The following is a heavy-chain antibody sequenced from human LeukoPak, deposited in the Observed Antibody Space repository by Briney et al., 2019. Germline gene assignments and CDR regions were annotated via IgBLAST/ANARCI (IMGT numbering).Heavy chain of an antibody. Sequence: GALRLSCAASGFTFSSYSMNWVRQAPGKGLEWVSHITASGTAMFYADSVKGRFTISRDNAKNSLYLQMNSLRDEDTAVYYCASSGSYRFDYWGQGTLVTVSS. J-gene: IGHJ4*02. CDR1: GFTFSSYS. V-gene: IGHV3-48*02. CDR3: ASSGSYRFDY. CDR2: ITASGTAM. D-gene: IGHD1-26*01.